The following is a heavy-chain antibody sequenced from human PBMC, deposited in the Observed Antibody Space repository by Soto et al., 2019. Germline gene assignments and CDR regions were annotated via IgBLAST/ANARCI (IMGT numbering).Heavy chain of an antibody. D-gene: IGHD3-10*01. J-gene: IGHJ4*02. Sequence: QVQLVQSGAEVKKPGASVKVSCKASGYTFTSYGISWVPQAPGQGLEWMGWISAYNGNTNYAQKLQGRVTMTTDTSTSTAYMELRSLRSDDTAVYYCARVYRITMVRGELSEYWGQGTLVTVSS. CDR2: ISAYNGNT. CDR3: ARVYRITMVRGELSEY. V-gene: IGHV1-18*01. CDR1: GYTFTSYG.